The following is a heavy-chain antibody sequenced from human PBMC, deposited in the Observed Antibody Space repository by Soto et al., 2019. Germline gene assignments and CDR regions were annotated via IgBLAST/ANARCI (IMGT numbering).Heavy chain of an antibody. J-gene: IGHJ4*02. D-gene: IGHD5-18*01. V-gene: IGHV4-34*01. CDR1: GGSFSGYY. Sequence: SETLSLTCAVYGGSFSGYYWSWIRQPPGKGLEWIGEINHSGSTNYNPSLKSRVTISVDTSKNQFSLKLSSVTAADTAVYYCASMFVLLWLQLWGTNVFFYYWGQGTLVIVS. CDR2: INHSGST. CDR3: ASMFVLLWLQLWGTNVFFYY.